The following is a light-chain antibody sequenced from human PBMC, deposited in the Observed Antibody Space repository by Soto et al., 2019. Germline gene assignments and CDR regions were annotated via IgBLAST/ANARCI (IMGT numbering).Light chain of an antibody. V-gene: IGKV1-39*01. CDR1: ESIARQ. CDR2: AAS. CDR3: QQTYSTLSIT. Sequence: DIQMTQSPSYLSASVGDRVTLTCRASESIARQLNWYQQKPGNAPKLLIYAASSLQNGVPSRFRGGGSGTEFTLTISNLQPEDFATYYCQQTYSTLSITFGQGPRLEIK. J-gene: IGKJ5*01.